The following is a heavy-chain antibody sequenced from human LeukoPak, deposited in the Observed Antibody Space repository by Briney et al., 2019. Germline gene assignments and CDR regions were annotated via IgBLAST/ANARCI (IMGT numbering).Heavy chain of an antibody. J-gene: IGHJ4*02. V-gene: IGHV4-39*07. CDR3: ARGIFSGWYYFDY. CDR2: IYYSGTT. Sequence: SETLSLTCTVSGGSISSRSYYWGWIRQPPGKGLEWIGSIYYSGTTYYNPSLKSRVTISVDTSKNQFSLKLSSVTAADTAVYYCARGIFSGWYYFDYWGQGTLVTVSS. D-gene: IGHD6-19*01. CDR1: GGSISSRSYY.